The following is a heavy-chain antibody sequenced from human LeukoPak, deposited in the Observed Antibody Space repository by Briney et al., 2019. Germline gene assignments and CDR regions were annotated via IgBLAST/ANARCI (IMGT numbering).Heavy chain of an antibody. CDR2: INTNTGNP. Sequence: ASVKVSCKASGYTFTSYAMNWVRQSRGQGLEWMGWINTNTGNPTYAQGFTGRFVFSLDTSVSTAYLQISSLKAEDTAMYYCARDQSSSWSNYYYMDVWGKGTTVTVSS. V-gene: IGHV7-4-1*02. CDR1: GYTFTSYA. CDR3: ARDQSSSWSNYYYMDV. J-gene: IGHJ6*03. D-gene: IGHD6-13*01.